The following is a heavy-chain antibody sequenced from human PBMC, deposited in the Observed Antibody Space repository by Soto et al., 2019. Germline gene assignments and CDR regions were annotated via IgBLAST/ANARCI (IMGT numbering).Heavy chain of an antibody. D-gene: IGHD3-22*01. CDR3: ASESDYYHFDS. Sequence: GSLRLSCAASGFTLSRNSMNWVRQAPGKGLEWVSSISGNSNYIHYADSVKGRFTISRDNAKNSLFLQMISLRVEDTAVYYCASESDYYHFDSWGQGTLVTVSS. J-gene: IGHJ4*02. CDR2: ISGNSNYI. V-gene: IGHV3-21*01. CDR1: GFTLSRNS.